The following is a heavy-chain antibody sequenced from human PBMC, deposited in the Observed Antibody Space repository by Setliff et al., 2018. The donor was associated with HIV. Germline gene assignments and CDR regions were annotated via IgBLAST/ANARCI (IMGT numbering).Heavy chain of an antibody. J-gene: IGHJ5*02. CDR3: ASRPFGSGRTDP. CDR2: IYTSGST. Sequence: PSETLSLTCTVSGGSISSSSYSWSWIRQPPGKGLEWIGYIYTSGSTNYNPSLKSRVTISIDTSKNQFSLNLDSVTTTDTAVYYCASRPFGSGRTDPWGQGTLVTVSS. V-gene: IGHV4-61*05. CDR1: GGSISSSSYS. D-gene: IGHD6-19*01.